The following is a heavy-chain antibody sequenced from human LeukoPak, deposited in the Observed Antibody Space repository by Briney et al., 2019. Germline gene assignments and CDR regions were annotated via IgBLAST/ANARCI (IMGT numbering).Heavy chain of an antibody. D-gene: IGHD6-13*01. CDR3: ARHMGPYSSSWYAAFDI. V-gene: IGHV4-39*01. Sequence: PSETLSLTCTVSGGSISSSSYYWGWIRQPPGKGLEWIGSIYYSGSTYYNPSLKSRVTISVDTSKNQFSLKLGSVTAADTAVYYCARHMGPYSSSWYAAFDIWGQGTMVTVSS. CDR1: GGSISSSSYY. CDR2: IYYSGST. J-gene: IGHJ3*02.